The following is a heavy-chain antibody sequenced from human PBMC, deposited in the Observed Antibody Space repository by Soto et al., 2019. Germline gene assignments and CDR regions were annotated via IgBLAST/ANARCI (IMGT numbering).Heavy chain of an antibody. J-gene: IGHJ4*02. Sequence: ASVKVSCKVSGYTLTELSMHWVRQAPGKGLEWMGGFDPEDGETIYAQKFQGRVTMTEDTSTDTAYMELSSLRSEDTAVYYCNAYYDSSGYPSRVDYWGQGTLVTVSS. CDR3: NAYYDSSGYPSRVDY. V-gene: IGHV1-24*01. D-gene: IGHD3-22*01. CDR1: GYTLTELS. CDR2: FDPEDGET.